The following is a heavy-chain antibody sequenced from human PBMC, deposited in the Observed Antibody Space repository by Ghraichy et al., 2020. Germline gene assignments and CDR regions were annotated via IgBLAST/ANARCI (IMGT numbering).Heavy chain of an antibody. D-gene: IGHD6-19*01. CDR3: VRSVAGYWYFDL. V-gene: IGHV3-48*02. Sequence: SCAASGFTFISYNMNWVRQAPGKGLEWVSYISSSSSTIYYADSVKGRFTISRDNVKNSLFLQMNSLRDEDTAVYYCVRSVAGYWYFDLWGRGTLVTVSS. CDR2: ISSSSSTI. J-gene: IGHJ2*01. CDR1: GFTFISYN.